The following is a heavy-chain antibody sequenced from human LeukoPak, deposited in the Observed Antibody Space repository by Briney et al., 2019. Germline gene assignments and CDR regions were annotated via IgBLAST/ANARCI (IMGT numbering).Heavy chain of an antibody. Sequence: GGSLRLPCAASGFTFSSYAMTWVRQAPGKGLEWVSGISGGGGSTYYADSVKGRFTISRDNAKNSLYLQMNSLRAEDTAVYYCARGCSDGVCYRDYWGQGTPVTVSS. V-gene: IGHV3-23*01. J-gene: IGHJ4*02. D-gene: IGHD2-8*01. CDR1: GFTFSSYA. CDR2: ISGGGGST. CDR3: ARGCSDGVCYRDY.